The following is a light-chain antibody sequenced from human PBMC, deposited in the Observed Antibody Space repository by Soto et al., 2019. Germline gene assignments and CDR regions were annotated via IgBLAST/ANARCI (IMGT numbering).Light chain of an antibody. CDR2: AASS. CDR1: QGISTY. V-gene: IGKV1-27*01. CDR3: QKYNSAPLT. Sequence: DIQMTQSPSSLSASVGDRVTITCRASQGISTYLAWYQQKPGKVPKLLIYAASSTLQLGVPSRFSGSGSGTDFTLTISSLQPEDVATYYCQKYNSAPLTFGGGTKVEIK. J-gene: IGKJ4*01.